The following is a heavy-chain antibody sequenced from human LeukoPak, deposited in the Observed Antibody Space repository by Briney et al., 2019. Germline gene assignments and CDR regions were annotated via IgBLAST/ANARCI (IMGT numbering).Heavy chain of an antibody. CDR2: ISYDGSNK. J-gene: IGHJ5*02. Sequence: GGSLRLSCAASGFTFSSYAMHWVRQAPGKGLEWVAVISYDGSNKYYADSVKGRFTISRDNSKNTLYLQMNSLRAEDTAVYYCARDLARSGYYYHWDQGTLVTVSS. CDR3: ARDLARSGYYYH. CDR1: GFTFSSYA. V-gene: IGHV3-30-3*01. D-gene: IGHD3-22*01.